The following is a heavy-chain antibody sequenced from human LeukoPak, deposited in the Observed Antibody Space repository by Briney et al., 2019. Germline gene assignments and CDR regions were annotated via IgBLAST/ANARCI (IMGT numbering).Heavy chain of an antibody. D-gene: IGHD3-9*01. CDR2: ISYDGSNK. V-gene: IGHV3-30-3*01. J-gene: IGHJ4*02. CDR1: GFTFSNYN. Sequence: GGSLRLSCAASGFTFSNYNINWVRQAPGRGLEWVAVISYDGSNKYYADSVKGRFTISRDNSKNTLYLQMNSLRAEDTAVYYCARDRRPYYDILTPLDYWGQGTLVTVSS. CDR3: ARDRRPYYDILTPLDY.